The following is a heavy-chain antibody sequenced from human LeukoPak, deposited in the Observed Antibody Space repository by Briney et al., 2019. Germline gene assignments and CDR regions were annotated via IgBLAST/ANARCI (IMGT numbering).Heavy chain of an antibody. CDR2: IYYSGST. CDR3: AREPYYYGSGELGP. V-gene: IGHV4-31*03. J-gene: IGHJ5*02. Sequence: PSQTLSLTCTVSGGSISSGGYYWSWIRQHPGKGLEWIGYIYYSGSTYYNPPLKSRVTISVDTSKNQFSLKLSSVTAADTAVYYCAREPYYYGSGELGPWGQGTLVTVSS. D-gene: IGHD3-10*01. CDR1: GGSISSGGYY.